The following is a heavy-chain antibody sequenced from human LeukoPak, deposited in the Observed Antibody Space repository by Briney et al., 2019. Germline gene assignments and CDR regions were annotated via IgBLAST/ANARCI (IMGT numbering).Heavy chain of an antibody. CDR2: INHSGST. V-gene: IGHV4-34*01. J-gene: IGHJ4*02. CDR3: ARGPPDIGYCSSTSCYRPNDY. Sequence: PSETLSLTCAVYGGSFSGYYWSWIRQPPGKGLEWIGEINHSGSTNYNPSLKSPFTISVDTSKNHFSLKLSSVTAADTAVYYCARGPPDIGYCSSTSCYRPNDYWGQGTLVTVSS. CDR1: GGSFSGYY. D-gene: IGHD2-2*02.